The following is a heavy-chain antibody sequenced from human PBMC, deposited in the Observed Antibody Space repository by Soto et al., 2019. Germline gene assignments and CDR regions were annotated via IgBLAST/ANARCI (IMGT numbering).Heavy chain of an antibody. J-gene: IGHJ3*02. D-gene: IGHD6-13*01. Sequence: QVQLVESGGGLVKPGGSLRLSGAASGFTFSDSYMSWIRQAPGKGLEWVSYLSGSGSTTYYADSVKGRFTISRDNAKNSLYLQMNSLRAEDTAFYYCARGPARGRIAIGRTFDIWGQGTMVTVAS. CDR3: ARGPARGRIAIGRTFDI. CDR2: LSGSGSTT. CDR1: GFTFSDSY. V-gene: IGHV3-11*01.